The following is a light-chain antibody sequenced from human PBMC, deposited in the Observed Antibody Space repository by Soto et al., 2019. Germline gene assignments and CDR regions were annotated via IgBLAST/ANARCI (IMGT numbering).Light chain of an antibody. CDR2: DAS. V-gene: IGKV3-11*01. CDR1: QSVSSY. J-gene: IGKJ2*01. Sequence: DIVLTQSPDTLSLSPGERATLSCRASQSVSSYVAWYQQKAGQAPRLLIYDASNRATGIPVRFSGSGSGKDFTLTISSLEPEDFAVYYCQHRSNWPPYTFGQGTKLEIK. CDR3: QHRSNWPPYT.